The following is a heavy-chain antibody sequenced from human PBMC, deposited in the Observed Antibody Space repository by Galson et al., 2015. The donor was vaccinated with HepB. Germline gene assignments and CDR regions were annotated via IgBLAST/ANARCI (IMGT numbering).Heavy chain of an antibody. CDR2: IDPSDSYT. V-gene: IGHV5-10-1*01. Sequence: QSGAEVKKPGESLRISCKGSGYSFTSYWISWVRQMPGKGLEWMGRIDPSDSYTNYSPSFQGHVTISADKSISTAYLQWSSLKASDTAMYYCAKPYCSGGSCYSHYYYGMDVWGQGTTVTVSS. J-gene: IGHJ6*02. D-gene: IGHD2-15*01. CDR3: AKPYCSGGSCYSHYYYGMDV. CDR1: GYSFTSYW.